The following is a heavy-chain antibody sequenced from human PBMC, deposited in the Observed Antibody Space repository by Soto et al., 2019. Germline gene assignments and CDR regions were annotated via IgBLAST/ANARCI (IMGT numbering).Heavy chain of an antibody. J-gene: IGHJ6*03. CDR1: GGSFSGYD. CDR2: INHSGST. CDR3: ARGEHGSGSYYSTYYYMDV. D-gene: IGHD3-10*01. V-gene: IGHV4-34*01. Sequence: SETLCHSCAVYGGSFSGYDWSWIRQPPGKGLEWIGEINHSGSTNYNPSLKSRVTISVDTSKNQFSLKLSSVTAADTAVYYCARGEHGSGSYYSTYYYMDVWGKGTTVTVSS.